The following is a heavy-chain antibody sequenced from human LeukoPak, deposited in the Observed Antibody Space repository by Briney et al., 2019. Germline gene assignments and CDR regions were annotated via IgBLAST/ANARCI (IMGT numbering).Heavy chain of an antibody. CDR1: GFTVSSNY. V-gene: IGHV3-53*01. D-gene: IGHD6-19*01. Sequence: GGSLRLSCAASGFTVSSNYMSWVRQAPGKGLELVSVIYSGGSTYYADSVNGRFTISRDNSKNTLYLQMNSLRAEDTAVYYCARVPQYSSGWCSDWYFDLWGRGTLVTVSS. CDR3: ARVPQYSSGWCSDWYFDL. CDR2: IYSGGST. J-gene: IGHJ2*01.